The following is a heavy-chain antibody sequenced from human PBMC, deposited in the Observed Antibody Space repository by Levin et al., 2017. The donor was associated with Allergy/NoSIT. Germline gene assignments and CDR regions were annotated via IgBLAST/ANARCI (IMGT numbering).Heavy chain of an antibody. V-gene: IGHV3-30*18. CDR1: GFTFSSYG. CDR3: AKSRVSDGYQRGYFDY. D-gene: IGHD5-24*01. CDR2: ISYDGTNK. J-gene: IGHJ4*02. Sequence: GASVKVSCAASGFTFSSYGMHWVRQAPGKGLEWVAVISYDGTNKYYADSVKGRFTISRDNSKNTLYLQMNSLRAEDTAVYYCAKSRVSDGYQRGYFDYWGQGTLVTVSS.